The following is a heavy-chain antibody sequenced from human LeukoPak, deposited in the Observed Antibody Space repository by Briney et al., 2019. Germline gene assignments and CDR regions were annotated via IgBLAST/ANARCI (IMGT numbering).Heavy chain of an antibody. D-gene: IGHD2-2*01. J-gene: IGHJ4*02. CDR1: GFTFSSYA. CDR2: ISGSGGST. CDR3: AKDSSEYQLLRAVDY. Sequence: PGGSLRLSCAASGFTFSSYAMSWVRQAPGKGLEWVSAISGSGGSTYYADSVKGRFTISRDNSKNTLYLQMNSLRAEDTAVYYCAKDSSEYQLLRAVDYWGQGTLVTVSS. V-gene: IGHV3-23*01.